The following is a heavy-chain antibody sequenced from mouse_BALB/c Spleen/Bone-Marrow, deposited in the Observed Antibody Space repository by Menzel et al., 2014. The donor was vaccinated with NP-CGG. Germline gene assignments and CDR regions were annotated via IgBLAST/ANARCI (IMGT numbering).Heavy chain of an antibody. CDR1: GFTFSSFG. D-gene: IGHD3-2*02. Sequence: DVMLVESGGGLVQPGGSWKLSCAASGFTFSSFGMHWVRQAPEKGLEWVAYISSGSSTIYYADTLKGRFTISRDNPKNTLFLQMTSLRSEDTAMYYCARSRLRGYYFDYWGQGTTLTVSS. CDR2: ISSGSSTI. CDR3: ARSRLRGYYFDY. V-gene: IGHV5-17*02. J-gene: IGHJ2*01.